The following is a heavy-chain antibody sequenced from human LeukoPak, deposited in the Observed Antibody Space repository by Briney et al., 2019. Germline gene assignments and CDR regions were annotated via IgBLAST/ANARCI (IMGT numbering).Heavy chain of an antibody. Sequence: PGGSLRLSCAASGFTFSSYWMHWVRQAPGKGLVWVSRINSDGSSTSYADSVKGRFTISRDNAKNTLYLQMKSLRAEDTAVYYCARVAWGSAADAFDIWGQGTMVTVSS. CDR2: INSDGSST. V-gene: IGHV3-74*01. CDR1: GFTFSSYW. CDR3: ARVAWGSAADAFDI. D-gene: IGHD3-16*01. J-gene: IGHJ3*02.